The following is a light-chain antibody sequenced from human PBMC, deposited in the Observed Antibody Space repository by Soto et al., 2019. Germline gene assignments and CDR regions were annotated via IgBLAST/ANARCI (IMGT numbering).Light chain of an antibody. J-gene: IGLJ2*01. V-gene: IGLV1-44*01. CDR3: ASWDDSLNGVV. CDR1: SSNIGSNT. CDR2: GND. Sequence: QSVLTQPPSASGTPGQRVSISCSGGSSNIGSNTVNWYQQLPGAAPKLFIFGNDARPSGVPDRFSGSKSGTSASLAISGLQSEDEADYYCASWDDSLNGVVFGGGTKVTVL.